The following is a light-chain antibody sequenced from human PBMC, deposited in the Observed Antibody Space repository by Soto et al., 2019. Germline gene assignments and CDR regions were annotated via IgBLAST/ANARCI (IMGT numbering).Light chain of an antibody. V-gene: IGKV3-11*01. Sequence: DIVLTQSPATLSLSPGESATLSCRASQSVSRYLAWYQQKPGQAPRLLIYDASSRATGIPARFSGSGSGTDFTLTISSLEPEDFAVYYCQQRSNWPPWTFGQGTKVEIK. CDR1: QSVSRY. CDR2: DAS. CDR3: QQRSNWPPWT. J-gene: IGKJ1*01.